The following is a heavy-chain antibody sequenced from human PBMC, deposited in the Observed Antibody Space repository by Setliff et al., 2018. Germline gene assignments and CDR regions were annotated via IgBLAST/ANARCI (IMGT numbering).Heavy chain of an antibody. CDR2: IYYSGST. D-gene: IGHD6-13*01. Sequence: SETLSLTCTVSGGSISSSSYYWGWIRQPPGKGLEWIGSIYYSGSTYYNPFLKSRVTISVDTSKNQFSLKLSSVTAADTAVYYCARVLAAAGYYYYGMDVWGQGTTVTVSS. CDR3: ARVLAAAGYYYYGMDV. CDR1: GGSISSSSYY. V-gene: IGHV4-39*07. J-gene: IGHJ6*02.